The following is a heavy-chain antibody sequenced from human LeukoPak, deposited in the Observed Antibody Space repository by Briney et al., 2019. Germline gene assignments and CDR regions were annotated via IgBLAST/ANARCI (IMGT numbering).Heavy chain of an antibody. D-gene: IGHD2-15*01. CDR3: ARDQMNIVVVAALPPGVRGYYMDV. V-gene: IGHV3-23*01. J-gene: IGHJ6*03. CDR2: ISGSGGST. CDR1: GFTFSSYA. Sequence: TGGSLRLSCAASGFTFSSYAMSWVRQAPGKGLEWVSAISGSGGSTYYADSVKGRFTISRDNSKNTLYLQMNSLRAEDTAVYYCARDQMNIVVVAALPPGVRGYYMDVWGKGTTVTVSS.